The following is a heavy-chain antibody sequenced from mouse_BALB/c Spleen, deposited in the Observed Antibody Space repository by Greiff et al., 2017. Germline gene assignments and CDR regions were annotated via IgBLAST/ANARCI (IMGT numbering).Heavy chain of an antibody. CDR3: ARGGYYGSSRLYYAMDY. Sequence: QVQLKESGPELVKPGASVKISCKASGYTFTDYYINWVKQKPGQGLEWIGWIYPGSGNTKYNEKFKGKATLTVDTSSSTAYMQLSSLTSEDTAVYFCARGGYYGSSRLYYAMDYWGQGTSVTVSS. J-gene: IGHJ4*01. D-gene: IGHD1-1*01. V-gene: IGHV1-84*02. CDR2: IYPGSGNT. CDR1: GYTFTDYY.